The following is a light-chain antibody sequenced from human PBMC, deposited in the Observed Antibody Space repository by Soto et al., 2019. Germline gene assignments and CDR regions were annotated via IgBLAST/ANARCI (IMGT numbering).Light chain of an antibody. CDR2: AAS. CDR3: QQYNSALLT. CDR1: QGISNY. Sequence: DIQMTQSPSSLSASVGARVTITCRASQGISNYLAWYQQKPGKVPKILIYAASTLQSGVPSRFSGSGSGTDFTLTISSLQPEYVATWYCQQYNSALLTVGPGTKVDIK. J-gene: IGKJ3*01. V-gene: IGKV1-27*01.